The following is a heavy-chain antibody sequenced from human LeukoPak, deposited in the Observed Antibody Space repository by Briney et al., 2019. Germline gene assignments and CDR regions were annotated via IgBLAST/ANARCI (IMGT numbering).Heavy chain of an antibody. Sequence: GGSLRLSCAASGFTFSSYGMSWARQAPGKGLEWVSAISGSGGSTYYADSVKGRFTISRDNSKNTLYPQMNSLRAEDTAVYCCARDTGSGSYLTWGQGTLVTVSS. CDR1: GFTFSSYG. D-gene: IGHD3-10*01. J-gene: IGHJ4*02. V-gene: IGHV3-23*01. CDR3: ARDTGSGSYLT. CDR2: ISGSGGST.